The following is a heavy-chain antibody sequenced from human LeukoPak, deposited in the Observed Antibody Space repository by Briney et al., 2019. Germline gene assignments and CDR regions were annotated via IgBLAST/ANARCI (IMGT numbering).Heavy chain of an antibody. J-gene: IGHJ4*02. V-gene: IGHV4-59*01. CDR2: IYYSGST. CDR3: ARVGVDYSGNIIKYYFDY. Sequence: SETLSLACTDSGGSISSYYCSWIPQPPGKGLEWIGYIYYSGSTNYNPSLKSRVIISVDTSKNQFSLKLSPVIAADTAVYYCARVGVDYSGNIIKYYFDYWGQGTLVTVSS. CDR1: GGSISSYY. D-gene: IGHD4-23*01.